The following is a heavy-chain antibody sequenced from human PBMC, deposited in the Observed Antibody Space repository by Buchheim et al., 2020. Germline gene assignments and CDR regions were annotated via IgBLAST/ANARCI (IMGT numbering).Heavy chain of an antibody. D-gene: IGHD3-10*01. V-gene: IGHV4-4*02. Sequence: QVQLQESGPGLVKPSGTLSLTCAISGGSLSSSLWWSWVRQSPGKGLEWIGEISSGGRTNYNYNPSLGSRVTVSVDKSKNQFSLNLRSVTAADTAVYFCARGHGAGSSSDWFDPWGPGAL. CDR3: ARGHGAGSSSDWFDP. J-gene: IGHJ5*02. CDR1: GGSLSSSLW. CDR2: ISSGGRTNY.